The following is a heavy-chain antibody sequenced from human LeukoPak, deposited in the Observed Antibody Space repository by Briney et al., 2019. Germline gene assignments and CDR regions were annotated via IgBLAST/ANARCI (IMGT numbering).Heavy chain of an antibody. D-gene: IGHD6-13*01. CDR2: ISGSGGST. CDR1: GFTFSSYA. V-gene: IGHV3-23*01. Sequence: PGGSLRLSRAASGFTFSSYAMSWVRQAPGKGLEWVSAISGSGGSTYYADSVKGRFTISRDNSKNTLYLQMNSLRAEDTAVYYCASPIDGYSSSWYSIDYWGQGTLVTVSS. J-gene: IGHJ4*02. CDR3: ASPIDGYSSSWYSIDY.